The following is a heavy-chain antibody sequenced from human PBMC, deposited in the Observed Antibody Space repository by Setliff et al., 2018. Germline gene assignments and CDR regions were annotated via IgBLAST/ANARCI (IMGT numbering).Heavy chain of an antibody. CDR2: IHYNGNL. J-gene: IGHJ3*02. CDR1: GGSISSSSYY. D-gene: IGHD3-10*01. CDR3: ARRPTGPGAPFDI. Sequence: SETLSLTCAVSGGSISSSSYYWGWIRQSPGEGLEWIANIHYNGNLYYNPSLKNRATISMDTSKIQFSLKLISVTAADAALYFCARRPTGPGAPFDIWGHGTMVTVSS. V-gene: IGHV4-39*01.